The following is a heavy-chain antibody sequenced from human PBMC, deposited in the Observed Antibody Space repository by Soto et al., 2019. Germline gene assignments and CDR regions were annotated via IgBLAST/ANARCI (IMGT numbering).Heavy chain of an antibody. D-gene: IGHD2-2*01. Sequence: SETLSLTCAVSGGSISSSNWWSWVRQPPGKGLEWIGEIYHSGSTNCNPSLKSRVTISVDKSKNQFSLKLSSVTAADTAVYYCAREDCSSTSCYGGNWFDPWGQGTLVTSPQ. J-gene: IGHJ5*02. CDR1: GGSISSSNW. V-gene: IGHV4-4*02. CDR3: AREDCSSTSCYGGNWFDP. CDR2: IYHSGST.